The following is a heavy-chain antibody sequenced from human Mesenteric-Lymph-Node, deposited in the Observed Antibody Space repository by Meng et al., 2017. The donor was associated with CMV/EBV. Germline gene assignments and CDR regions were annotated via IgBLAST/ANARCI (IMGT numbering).Heavy chain of an antibody. J-gene: IGHJ6*02. D-gene: IGHD2-2*02. CDR1: FSDFH. V-gene: IGHV3-11*04. CDR2: ISSSGSTI. Sequence: FSDFHMSWIRQAPGKGLEWISYISSSGSTIHYADSLKGRFTISRDNAQNSLYLQMDSLRAEDTAVYYCARRYCGSTSCYTFRYGLDVWGQGTTVTVSS. CDR3: ARRYCGSTSCYTFRYGLDV.